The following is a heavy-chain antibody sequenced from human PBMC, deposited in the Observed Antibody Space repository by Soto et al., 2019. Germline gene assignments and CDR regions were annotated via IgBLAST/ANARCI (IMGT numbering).Heavy chain of an antibody. J-gene: IGHJ6*02. CDR2: IIPIFGTA. Sequence: SVKVSCKASGGTFSSYAISWGRQAPGQGLEWMGGIIPIFGTANYAQKFQGRVTITADESTGTAYMELSSLRSEDTAVYYCARADFWSGYYTGAYYYGMDVWGQGTTVTVSS. CDR3: ARADFWSGYYTGAYYYGMDV. CDR1: GGTFSSYA. V-gene: IGHV1-69*13. D-gene: IGHD3-3*01.